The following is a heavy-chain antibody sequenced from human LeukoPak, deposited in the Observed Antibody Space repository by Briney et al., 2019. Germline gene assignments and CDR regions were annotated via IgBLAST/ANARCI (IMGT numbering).Heavy chain of an antibody. D-gene: IGHD3-16*01. CDR2: ISSSSKTT. J-gene: IGHJ3*02. V-gene: IGHV3-48*02. CDR3: ARGGGGAFDI. Sequence: PGGSLRLSCAASGFTFSTYSMNWVRQAPGKGLEWVSYISSSSKTTYYADSVKGRFTISRDNAKNSLYLQMTSLRDEDTAVYYCARGGGGAFDIWGQGTMVTVSS. CDR1: GFTFSTYS.